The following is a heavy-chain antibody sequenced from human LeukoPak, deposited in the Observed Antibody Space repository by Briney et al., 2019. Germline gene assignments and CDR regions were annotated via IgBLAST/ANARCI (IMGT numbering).Heavy chain of an antibody. CDR1: GGTFSSYA. CDR3: ARVPAAITGYYYYYMDV. Sequence: SVKVSCKASGGTFSSYAISWVRQAPGQGLEWMGGIIPIFGTANYAQKFQGRVTITADESTSTAYKELSSLRSEDTAVYYCARVPAAITGYYYYYMDVWGKGTTVTVSS. D-gene: IGHD2-2*02. J-gene: IGHJ6*03. CDR2: IIPIFGTA. V-gene: IGHV1-69*13.